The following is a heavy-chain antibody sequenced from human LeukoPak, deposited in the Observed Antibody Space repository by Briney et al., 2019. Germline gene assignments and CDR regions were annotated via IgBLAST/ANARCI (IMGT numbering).Heavy chain of an antibody. Sequence: PGGSLRLSCAASGFTFSDYYMSWIRQAPGKGLEWVSYISSSGRTKYYADSVRGRFSISRDNAENSLFLQMNSLRVEDTGIYYCALLAVASDFDYWGQGALVTVSS. J-gene: IGHJ4*02. V-gene: IGHV3-11*04. CDR3: ALLAVASDFDY. D-gene: IGHD6-19*01. CDR1: GFTFSDYY. CDR2: ISSSGRTK.